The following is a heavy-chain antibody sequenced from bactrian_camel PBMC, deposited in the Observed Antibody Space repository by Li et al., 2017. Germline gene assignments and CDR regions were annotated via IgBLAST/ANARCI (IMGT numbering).Heavy chain of an antibody. V-gene: IGHV3S42*01. D-gene: IGHD6*01. J-gene: IGHJ4*01. CDR2: MNGDGGP. CDR3: ATAYGGNWPDYKSNLAY. Sequence: VQLVESGGDLVQPGGSLRLSCTTSGFTFHTSAMSWVRQAPGKGLEWVAAMNGDGGPAYADSVKGRFTISRDIAANTLYLQMNSLKTEDTAVYYCATAYGGNWPDYKSNLAYWGQGTQVTVS. CDR1: GFTFHTSA.